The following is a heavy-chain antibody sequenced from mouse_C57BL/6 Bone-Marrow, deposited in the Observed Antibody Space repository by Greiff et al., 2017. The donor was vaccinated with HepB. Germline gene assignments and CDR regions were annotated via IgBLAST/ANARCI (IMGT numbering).Heavy chain of an antibody. Sequence: QVQLQQPGAELVRPGTSVKLSCKASGYTFTSYWMHWVKQRPGQGLEWIGVIDPSDSYTNYNQKFKGKATLTVDTSSSTAYMQLISLTSEDSAVYYCARQLWSLYYFDYWGQGTTLTVSS. CDR1: GYTFTSYW. D-gene: IGHD1-1*02. J-gene: IGHJ2*01. CDR2: IDPSDSYT. V-gene: IGHV1-59*01. CDR3: ARQLWSLYYFDY.